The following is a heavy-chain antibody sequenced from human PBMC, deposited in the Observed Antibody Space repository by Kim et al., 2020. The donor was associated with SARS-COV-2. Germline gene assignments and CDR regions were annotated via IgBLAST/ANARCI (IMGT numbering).Heavy chain of an antibody. CDR3: ARGSGSSWTAIRTVGMDV. Sequence: FQGRVTITADESTSTAYMELSSLRSEDTAVYYCARGSGSSWTAIRTVGMDVWGQGTTVTVSS. D-gene: IGHD6-13*01. V-gene: IGHV1-69*01. J-gene: IGHJ6*02.